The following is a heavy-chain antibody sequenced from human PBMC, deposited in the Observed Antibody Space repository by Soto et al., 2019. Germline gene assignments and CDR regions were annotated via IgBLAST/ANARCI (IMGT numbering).Heavy chain of an antibody. J-gene: IGHJ6*02. CDR3: ARGGSDYEGSGYYQGHV. D-gene: IGHD3-22*01. Sequence: QVQLVQSGAEVKKPGSSVKVSCKSSGGTFSNYGFSWVRQAPGQGLECMGVIVPIFGAEHPQKFQGRVTITADESXNXXFMELRGQRTEDTAVYYCARGGSDYEGSGYYQGHVWGQGTTVTVSS. V-gene: IGHV1-69*12. CDR1: GGTFSNYG. CDR2: IVPIFGA.